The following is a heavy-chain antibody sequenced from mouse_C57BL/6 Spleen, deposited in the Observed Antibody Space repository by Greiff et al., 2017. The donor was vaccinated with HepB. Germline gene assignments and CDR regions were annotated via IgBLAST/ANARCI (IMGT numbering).Heavy chain of an antibody. CDR1: GYTFTSYW. Sequence: VHLQQPGTELVKPGASVKLSCKASGYTFTSYWMHWVKQRPGQGLEWIGNINPSNGGTNYNEKFKSKATLTVDKSSSTAYMQLSSLTSEDSAVYYCARITTVVSPFDVWGTGTTVTVSS. J-gene: IGHJ1*03. V-gene: IGHV1-53*01. D-gene: IGHD1-1*01. CDR2: INPSNGGT. CDR3: ARITTVVSPFDV.